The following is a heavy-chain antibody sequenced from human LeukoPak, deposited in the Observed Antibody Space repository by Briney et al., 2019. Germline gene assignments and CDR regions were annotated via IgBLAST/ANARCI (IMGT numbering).Heavy chain of an antibody. D-gene: IGHD2-2*03. Sequence: SETLSLTCTVSGGSISSYSWSWIRQPPGKGLEWIGYIYYTGSTNYNPSLKSRVTISVDASKNQISLKLTSMTAADTAVYYCARDGSGFDVWGQGTKVTVSS. V-gene: IGHV4-59*01. CDR3: ARDGSGFDV. CDR2: IYYTGST. CDR1: GGSISSYS. J-gene: IGHJ3*01.